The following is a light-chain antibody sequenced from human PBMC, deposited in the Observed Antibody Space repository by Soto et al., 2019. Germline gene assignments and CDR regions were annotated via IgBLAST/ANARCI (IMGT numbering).Light chain of an antibody. CDR2: LNSDGSH. J-gene: IGLJ1*01. CDR3: QTWGTGIPYA. Sequence: QLVLTQSPSASASLGASVKLTCTLSSGHSSYAIAWHQQQPEKGPRYLMKLNSDGSHSKGDGIPDRFSGSSSGAERYLTISSLQSEDEADYYCQTWGTGIPYAFGTGTKLTVL. CDR1: SGHSSYA. V-gene: IGLV4-69*01.